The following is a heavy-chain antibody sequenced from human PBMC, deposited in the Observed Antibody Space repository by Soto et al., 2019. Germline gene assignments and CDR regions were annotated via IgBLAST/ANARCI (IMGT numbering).Heavy chain of an antibody. Sequence: SETLSLTCAVSGTSFGTYYWSWIRQPPGKGLEWIGYMYNTGSTVYNPSFKSRVTISVDTSKNQFSLKLNSVTAADTAVYYCARDLWGYCGTDCYPLDVWGQGTTVTVSS. CDR2: MYNTGST. J-gene: IGHJ6*02. CDR1: GTSFGTYY. V-gene: IGHV4-59*01. CDR3: ARDLWGYCGTDCYPLDV. D-gene: IGHD2-21*02.